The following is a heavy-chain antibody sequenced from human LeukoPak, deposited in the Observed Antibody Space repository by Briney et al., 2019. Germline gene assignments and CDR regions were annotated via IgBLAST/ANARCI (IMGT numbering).Heavy chain of an antibody. J-gene: IGHJ4*02. CDR3: ARESCSGGSCYSPDDY. Sequence: ASVKVSCKASGYTFTGYYMHWVRQAPGQGLEWMGRINPNSGGTNYAQKFQGRVTMTRDTFISTAYMELSRLRSDDTAVYYCARESCSGGSCYSPDDYWGQGTLVTVSS. V-gene: IGHV1-2*06. CDR1: GYTFTGYY. CDR2: INPNSGGT. D-gene: IGHD2-15*01.